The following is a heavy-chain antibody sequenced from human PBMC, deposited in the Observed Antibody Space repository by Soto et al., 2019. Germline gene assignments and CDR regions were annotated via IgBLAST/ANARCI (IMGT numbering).Heavy chain of an antibody. D-gene: IGHD3-10*01. V-gene: IGHV3-23*01. CDR1: GDTFTANY. CDR2: ITDTGGDA. J-gene: IGHJ4*02. Sequence: SCKASGDTFTANYIHWVRQAPGEGLQWVSTITDTGGDAKYADSVRGRFVISRDNSKKTLYLQMTSLTAEDSAMYYCARGSTDSYPGSRIFDFWGRGTLVTVSS. CDR3: ARGSTDSYPGSRIFDF.